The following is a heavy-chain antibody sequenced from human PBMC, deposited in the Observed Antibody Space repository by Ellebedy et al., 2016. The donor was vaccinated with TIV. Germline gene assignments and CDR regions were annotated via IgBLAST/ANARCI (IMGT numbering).Heavy chain of an antibody. CDR1: GFTFSRNW. CDR2: IKQDGSEK. Sequence: GESLKISCEASGFTFSRNWIRWFRLAPGKGLEWVANIKQDGSEKYYVDSVMGRFTISRDNAKNSVYLQLSSLGAEDTALYYCARDVWGGGWAWGQGTPVTVSS. V-gene: IGHV3-7*01. CDR3: ARDVWGGGWA. D-gene: IGHD6-19*01. J-gene: IGHJ5*02.